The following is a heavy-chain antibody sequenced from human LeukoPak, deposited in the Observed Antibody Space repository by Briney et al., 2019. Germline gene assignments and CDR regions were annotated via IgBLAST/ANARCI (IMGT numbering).Heavy chain of an antibody. CDR3: ARDTNGSGSYPLFYWYFDP. J-gene: IGHJ2*01. V-gene: IGHV4-4*07. CDR2: IYTSGST. D-gene: IGHD3-10*01. CDR1: GGSISSYY. Sequence: PSETLSLTCTVSGGSISSYYWSWIRQPAGKGLEWIGRIYTSGSTNYNPSLKSRVTMSVDTSKNQFSLKLSSVTAADTAVYYCARDTNGSGSYPLFYWYFDPWGRGTLVTGSS.